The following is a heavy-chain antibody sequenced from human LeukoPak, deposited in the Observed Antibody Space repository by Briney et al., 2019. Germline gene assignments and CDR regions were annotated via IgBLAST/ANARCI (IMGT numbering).Heavy chain of an antibody. CDR2: ISYDGSNK. D-gene: IGHD3-10*01. Sequence: GGSLRLSCAPSGFNFSSYAMHWVRQAPGKGLEWVAVISYDGSNKYYADSVKGRFTISRDNSKNTLYLQMNSLRAEDTAVYYCARDRRYYGPGSYRPEGFDIWGQGTVVTVSS. CDR1: GFNFSSYA. V-gene: IGHV3-30-3*01. CDR3: ARDRRYYGPGSYRPEGFDI. J-gene: IGHJ3*02.